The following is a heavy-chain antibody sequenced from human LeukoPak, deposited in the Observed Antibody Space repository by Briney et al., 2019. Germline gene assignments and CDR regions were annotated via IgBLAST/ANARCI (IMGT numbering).Heavy chain of an antibody. CDR2: IDPSDSYT. D-gene: IGHD4-23*01. Sequence: GESLKISCKGSGYSFTSYWISWVRQMPGKGLEWMGRIDPSDSYTNYSPSFQGHLTISADQSISTAYLQWSSLKASDTAMYYCARRDYGGNPGDYWGQGTLVTVSS. J-gene: IGHJ4*02. CDR3: ARRDYGGNPGDY. CDR1: GYSFTSYW. V-gene: IGHV5-10-1*01.